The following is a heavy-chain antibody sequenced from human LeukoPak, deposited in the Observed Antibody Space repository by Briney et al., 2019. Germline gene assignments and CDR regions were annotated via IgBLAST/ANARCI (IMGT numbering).Heavy chain of an antibody. J-gene: IGHJ5*02. Sequence: GGSLRLSCAASGFTFSSYWMHWVRQAPGKGLVWVSRVNSDGRSTTYADSVKGRFTISRDNAKNTLYLQMNSLRAEDTAVYYCARGALYYDFWSGYHDNWFDPWAREPWSPSPQ. V-gene: IGHV3-74*01. CDR3: ARGALYYDFWSGYHDNWFDP. D-gene: IGHD3-3*01. CDR2: VNSDGRST. CDR1: GFTFSSYW.